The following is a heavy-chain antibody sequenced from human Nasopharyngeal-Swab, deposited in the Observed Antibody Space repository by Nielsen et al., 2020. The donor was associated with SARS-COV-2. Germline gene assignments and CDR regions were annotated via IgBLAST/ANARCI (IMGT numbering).Heavy chain of an antibody. CDR2: ISGGGGST. D-gene: IGHD3-3*01. V-gene: IGHV3-23*01. Sequence: GESLKISCAASGFTFSSYAMSWVRQAPGKGLEWVSAISGGGGSTYYADSVKGRFTISRDNSKNTLYLQMNSLRAEDTAVYYCAKDRGYDFWSGLLDVWGQGTTVTVSS. CDR3: AKDRGYDFWSGLLDV. J-gene: IGHJ6*02. CDR1: GFTFSSYA.